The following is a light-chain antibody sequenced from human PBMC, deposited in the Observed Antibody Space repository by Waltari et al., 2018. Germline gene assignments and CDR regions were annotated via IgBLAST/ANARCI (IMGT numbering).Light chain of an antibody. CDR1: NSTVGANS. J-gene: IGLJ2*01. CDR2: GNN. Sequence: QSILTQPPSASGTPGRTVTISCYGSNSTVGANSVCWYQQLPGTAPKLLIFGNNQRPSGVPDRFSGSKSGTSASLAIRGLRSEDEADYYCATWDDRLTAVFGGGTKLTVL. V-gene: IGLV1-47*01. CDR3: ATWDDRLTAV.